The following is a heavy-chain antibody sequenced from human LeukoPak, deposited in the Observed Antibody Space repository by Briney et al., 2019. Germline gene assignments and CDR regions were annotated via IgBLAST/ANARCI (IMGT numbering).Heavy chain of an antibody. V-gene: IGHV1-18*01. CDR2: ISAYNGNT. J-gene: IGHJ4*02. CDR1: GYTFTSYG. D-gene: IGHD3-16*02. CDR3: ARVRYDYAWGSYRYTIDY. Sequence: GASVKVSCKASGYTFTSYGISWVRQAPGQGLEWMGWISAYNGNTNYAQKLQGRVTMTTDTSTSTAYMELRSLRSDDTAVYYCARVRYDYAWGSYRYTIDYWGQGTLVTVSS.